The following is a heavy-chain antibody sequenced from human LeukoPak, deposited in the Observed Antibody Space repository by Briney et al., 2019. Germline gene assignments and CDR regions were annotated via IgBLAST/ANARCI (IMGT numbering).Heavy chain of an antibody. CDR3: ARGVDTAMVTFDY. J-gene: IGHJ4*02. D-gene: IGHD5-18*01. CDR2: IYPGDSDT. V-gene: IGHV5-51*01. CDR1: GYSFTSYW. Sequence: GESLKISCKGSGYSFTSYWIGWVRQMPGKGLEWMGIIYPGDSDTRYSLSFQGQVTISADKSISTAYLQWSSLKASDTAMYYCARGVDTAMVTFDYWGQGTLVTVSS.